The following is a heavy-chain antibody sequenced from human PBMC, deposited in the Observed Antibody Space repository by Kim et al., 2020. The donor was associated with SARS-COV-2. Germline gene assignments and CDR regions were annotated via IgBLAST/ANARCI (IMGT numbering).Heavy chain of an antibody. CDR3: ARGFLRSSWYGGRYYYGMDV. D-gene: IGHD6-13*01. Sequence: GGSLRLSCAASGFTFSSYAMHWVRQAPGKGLEWVSVISYDGSNKYYADSVKGRFTISRDNSKNALYLQMNSLRAEDTAVYYCARGFLRSSWYGGRYYYGMDVWGPGATVTVSS. V-gene: IGHV3-30-3*01. CDR2: ISYDGSNK. J-gene: IGHJ6*02. CDR1: GFTFSSYA.